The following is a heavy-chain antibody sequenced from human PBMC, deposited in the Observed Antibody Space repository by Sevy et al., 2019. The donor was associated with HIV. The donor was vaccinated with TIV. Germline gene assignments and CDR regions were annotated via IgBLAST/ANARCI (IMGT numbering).Heavy chain of an antibody. CDR1: GYTFTIYG. Sequence: ASVKVSCKASGYTFTIYGISWVRQAPEQGLEWMGWISAYSGNTNYAQNLQGRVTMTTDTSTTTAYMELRSLRFDDTXXXXXXXXXXXXXXNYFDYWGQGTLVTVSS. J-gene: IGHJ4*02. V-gene: IGHV1-18*01. CDR3: XXXXXXXXXNYFDY. CDR2: ISAYSGNT.